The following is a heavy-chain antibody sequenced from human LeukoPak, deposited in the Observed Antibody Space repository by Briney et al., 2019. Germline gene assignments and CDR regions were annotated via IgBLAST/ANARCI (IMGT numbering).Heavy chain of an antibody. D-gene: IGHD1-26*01. CDR2: ISYDGSNK. Sequence: GGSLRLSCAASGFTFSSYAMHWVRQAPGKGLEWVAVISYDGSNKYYADSVKGRFTISRDNSKNTLYLQMNSLRAEDTAVYYCAREEGGSYLDYWGQGTLVTVSS. CDR1: GFTFSSYA. V-gene: IGHV3-30-3*01. CDR3: AREEGGSYLDY. J-gene: IGHJ4*02.